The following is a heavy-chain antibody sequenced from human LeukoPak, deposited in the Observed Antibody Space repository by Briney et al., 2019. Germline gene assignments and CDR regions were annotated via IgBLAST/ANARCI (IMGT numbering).Heavy chain of an antibody. J-gene: IGHJ4*02. CDR2: IYYSGST. V-gene: IGHV4-31*03. CDR1: GGSISSGGYY. D-gene: IGHD2-15*01. CDR3: ARGFSTGDIVVVVAATVETNFDY. Sequence: SETLSLTCTVSGGSISSGGYYWSWIRQHPGKGLEWIGYIYYSGSTYYNPSLKSRVTISVDTSKNQFSLKLSSVTAADTAVYYCARGFSTGDIVVVVAATVETNFDYWGQGTLVTVSS.